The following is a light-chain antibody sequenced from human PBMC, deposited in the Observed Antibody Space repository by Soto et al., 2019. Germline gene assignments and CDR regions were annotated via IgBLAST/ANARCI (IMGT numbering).Light chain of an antibody. J-gene: IGKJ5*01. Sequence: DIVLTQSPGTLSLSPGDRATLSCRAIQSVSTSYLAWYQQKPGQAPRLLIYYTSSRATGVPDRFSGSGSGTDFTLTISSLEPEDFAVYYCQQRSNWPSITFGQGTRLEIK. CDR2: YTS. CDR3: QQRSNWPSIT. CDR1: QSVSTSY. V-gene: IGKV3D-20*02.